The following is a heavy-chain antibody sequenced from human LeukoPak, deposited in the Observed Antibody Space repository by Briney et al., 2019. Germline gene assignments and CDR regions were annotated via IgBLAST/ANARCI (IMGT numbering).Heavy chain of an antibody. D-gene: IGHD3-22*01. J-gene: IGHJ4*02. Sequence: GGSLRLSCAASGFTFSSYAMSWVRQAPGKGLEGVSAISGSGGSTYYADSVKGRFTISRDNSKNTLYLQMNSLRAEDTAVYYCAKLRDYYDSSGYKYYFDYWGQGTLVTVSS. CDR3: AKLRDYYDSSGYKYYFDY. CDR1: GFTFSSYA. CDR2: ISGSGGST. V-gene: IGHV3-23*01.